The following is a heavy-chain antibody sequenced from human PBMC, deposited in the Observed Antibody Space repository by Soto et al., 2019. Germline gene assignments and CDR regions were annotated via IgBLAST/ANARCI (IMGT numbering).Heavy chain of an antibody. CDR1: GGSFSSYY. Sequence: QVQLQESGPGLVRPSETLSLTCTVSGGSFSSYYWTWIRQSPGKGLEWIGYIYYSGSTDYNPYLRGRSDISIDTSKNQFSLRLNSMTAADTAVYYCAGRDCSGTNCYYLDYYYMDVWGKGTTVTVSS. CDR2: IYYSGST. J-gene: IGHJ6*03. V-gene: IGHV4-59*08. D-gene: IGHD2-2*01. CDR3: AGRDCSGTNCYYLDYYYMDV.